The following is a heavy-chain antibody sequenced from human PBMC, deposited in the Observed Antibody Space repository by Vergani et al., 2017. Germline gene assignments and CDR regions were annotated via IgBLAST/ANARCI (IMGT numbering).Heavy chain of an antibody. CDR3: AKGMAPYCSGGSCPFDY. CDR2: IWYDGSNK. CDR1: GFTFSSYG. D-gene: IGHD2-15*01. J-gene: IGHJ4*02. V-gene: IGHV3-33*06. Sequence: QVQLVESGGGVVQPGRSLRLSCAASGFTFSSYGMHWVRQAPGKGLEWVAVIWYDGSNKYYADSVKGRFTISRDNSKNTLYLQMNSLRAEDTAVYYCAKGMAPYCSGGSCPFDYWGEGSLVTVSS.